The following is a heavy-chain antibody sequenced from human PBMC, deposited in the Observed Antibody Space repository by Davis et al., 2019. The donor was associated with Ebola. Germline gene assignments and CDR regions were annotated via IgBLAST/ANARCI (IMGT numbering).Heavy chain of an antibody. CDR3: ANDFERVRT. D-gene: IGHD1-1*01. CDR1: GFSFSNYW. V-gene: IGHV3-74*01. Sequence: HTAGSLRLSCAASGFSFSNYWIHWVRQAPGKGPVWVSRISPDGSATGYADSVKGRFTISRDNAKNTLYLQMNSLRAEDTAVYYCANDFERVRTWGQGTLVTVSS. CDR2: ISPDGSAT. J-gene: IGHJ4*02.